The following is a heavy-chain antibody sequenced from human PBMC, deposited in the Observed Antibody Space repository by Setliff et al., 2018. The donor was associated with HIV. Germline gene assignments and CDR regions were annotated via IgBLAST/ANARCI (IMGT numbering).Heavy chain of an antibody. D-gene: IGHD7-27*01. CDR2: INGGTTT. CDR3: VREPGAPGYFDY. V-gene: IGHV3-66*02. CDR1: GITVSGIY. Sequence: GGSLRLSCVASGITVSGIYMTWVRQAPGKGREWGAVINGGTTTYYADSVKGRFTISRDNSKNTLYLQMNSLRVEDTAMYYCVREPGAPGYFDYWGQGTLVTVSS. J-gene: IGHJ4*02.